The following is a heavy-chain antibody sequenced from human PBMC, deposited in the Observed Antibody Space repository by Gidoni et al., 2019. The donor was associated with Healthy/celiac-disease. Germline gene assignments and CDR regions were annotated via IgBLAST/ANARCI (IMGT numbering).Heavy chain of an antibody. CDR3: ARVRPNAKKQWPWEKAYGMDV. D-gene: IGHD6-19*01. CDR1: VGSFSGYY. Sequence: QVQLQQWGAGLLKPSETLSLTCAVYVGSFSGYYWSWIRQPPGKGLEWIGEINHSGSTNYNPSLKSRVTISVDTSKNQFSLKLSSVTAADTAVYYCARVRPNAKKQWPWEKAYGMDVWGQGTTVTVSS. V-gene: IGHV4-34*01. J-gene: IGHJ6*02. CDR2: INHSGST.